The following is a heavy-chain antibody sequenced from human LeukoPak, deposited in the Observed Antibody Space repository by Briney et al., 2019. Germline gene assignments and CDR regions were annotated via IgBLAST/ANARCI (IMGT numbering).Heavy chain of an antibody. Sequence: PSETLSLTCTVSGGSISSYYWSWIRQPPGKGLEWIGYIYYSGSTNYNPSLKSRVTISVDTSKNQFSLKLSSVTAADTAVYYCAREGAAGYFDLWGRGTLVTVSS. CDR2: IYYSGST. CDR3: AREGAAGYFDL. CDR1: GGSISSYY. J-gene: IGHJ2*01. V-gene: IGHV4-59*01.